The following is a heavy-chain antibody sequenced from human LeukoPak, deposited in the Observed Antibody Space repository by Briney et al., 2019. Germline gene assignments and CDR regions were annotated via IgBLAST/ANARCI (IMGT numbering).Heavy chain of an antibody. J-gene: IGHJ6*02. D-gene: IGHD2-2*01. CDR3: ARGSLHCSSTSCYLGIYYYGMDV. CDR2: MNPNRGNT. V-gene: IGHV1-8*01. CDR1: GYTFTSYD. Sequence: ASVKVSCKASGYTFTSYDINWVRQATGQGLEWMGWMNPNRGNTGYAQKFQGRVTMTRNTSISTAYMELSSLRSEDTAVYYCARGSLHCSSTSCYLGIYYYGMDVWGQGTTVTVSS.